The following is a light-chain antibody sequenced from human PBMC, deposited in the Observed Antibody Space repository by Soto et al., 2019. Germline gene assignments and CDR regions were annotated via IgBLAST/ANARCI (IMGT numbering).Light chain of an antibody. Sequence: QSALTQPRSVSGSPGQSVTISCTGISSDVGGDNHVSWYQHHPGKAPKLMIYDVSKRPSGVPDRFSGSKSGTSASLAISGLQSEDDADYYCATWDDSLNGWVFGGGTKLPVL. J-gene: IGLJ3*02. CDR3: ATWDDSLNGWV. V-gene: IGLV2-11*01. CDR1: SSDVGGDNH. CDR2: DVS.